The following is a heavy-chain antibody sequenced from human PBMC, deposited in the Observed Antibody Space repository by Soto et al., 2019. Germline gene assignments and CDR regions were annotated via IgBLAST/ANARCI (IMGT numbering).Heavy chain of an antibody. CDR3: ARGGGSSWYSNFDH. J-gene: IGHJ4*02. Sequence: SETLSLTCTVSGGSITSYYWSWIRQPPGKGLEYIGYFYYSGSTNYNPSLKSRVTISVDASKNQFSLKLSSVTAADTAVYYCARGGGSSWYSNFDHWGQGTLVTVSS. CDR1: GGSITSYY. CDR2: FYYSGST. D-gene: IGHD6-13*01. V-gene: IGHV4-59*01.